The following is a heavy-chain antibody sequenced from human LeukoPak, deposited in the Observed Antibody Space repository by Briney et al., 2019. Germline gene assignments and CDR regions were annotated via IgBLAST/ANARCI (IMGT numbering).Heavy chain of an antibody. Sequence: ASVKVSCKASGYTFTGYYMHLVRQAPGQGLEWMGRINPNSGGTNYAQKFQGRVTMTRDTSISTAYMELSRLRSDDTAVYYCARATQQPEYYYYYMDVWGKGTTVTVSS. D-gene: IGHD6-13*01. CDR2: INPNSGGT. V-gene: IGHV1-2*06. J-gene: IGHJ6*03. CDR1: GYTFTGYY. CDR3: ARATQQPEYYYYYMDV.